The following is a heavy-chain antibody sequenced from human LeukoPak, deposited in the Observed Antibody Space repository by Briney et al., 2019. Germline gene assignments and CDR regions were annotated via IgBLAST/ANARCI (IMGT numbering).Heavy chain of an antibody. V-gene: IGHV4-59*01. J-gene: IGHJ5*02. CDR2: IYYSGST. D-gene: IGHD3-10*01. Sequence: SETLSLTCTVSGGSISSYYWSWIRQPPGKGLEWIGYIYYSGSTNYNPSLKSRVTISVDTSKNQFSLKLSSVTAADTAVYYCARGAPMVRGVTERRNWFDPWGQGTLVTVSS. CDR1: GGSISSYY. CDR3: ARGAPMVRGVTERRNWFDP.